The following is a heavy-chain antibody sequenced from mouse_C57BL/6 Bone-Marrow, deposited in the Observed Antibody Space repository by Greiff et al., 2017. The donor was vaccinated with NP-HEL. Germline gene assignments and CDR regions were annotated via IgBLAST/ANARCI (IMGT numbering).Heavy chain of an antibody. Sequence: QVQLQQPGAELVKPGASVKMSCKASGYTFTSYWITWVKQRPGQGLEWIGDIYPGSGSTNYNEKFKSKATLTVDTSSSTAYMQLSSLTSEDSAVYDCARGSNYEDYAMDYWGQGTSVTVSS. CDR3: ARGSNYEDYAMDY. V-gene: IGHV1-55*01. CDR1: GYTFTSYW. D-gene: IGHD2-5*01. J-gene: IGHJ4*01. CDR2: IYPGSGST.